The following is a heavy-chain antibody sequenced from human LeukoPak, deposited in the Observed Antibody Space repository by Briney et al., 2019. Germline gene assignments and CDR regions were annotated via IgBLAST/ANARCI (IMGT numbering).Heavy chain of an antibody. V-gene: IGHV1-18*01. CDR1: GYTFTSYG. J-gene: IGHJ4*02. Sequence: ASVTVSCKASGYTFTSYGISWVRQAPGQGREWMGWISAYNGNTNYAQKLQGRVTMTTDTSTSTAYMELRSLRSDDTAVYYCARHIVVVTAPYYFDYWGQGTLVTVSS. D-gene: IGHD2-21*02. CDR3: ARHIVVVTAPYYFDY. CDR2: ISAYNGNT.